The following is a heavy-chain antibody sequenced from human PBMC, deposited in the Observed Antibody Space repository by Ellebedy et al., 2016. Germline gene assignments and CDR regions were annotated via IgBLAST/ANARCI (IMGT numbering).Heavy chain of an antibody. CDR1: GGSISSYY. CDR2: IYYSGST. V-gene: IGHV4-59*01. CDR3: ARGGGYHNYFDY. Sequence: GSLRLXXTVSGGSISSYYWSWIRQPPGKGLEWIGYIYYSGSTNYNPSLKSRVTISVDTSKNQFSLKLSSVTAADTAVYYCARGGGYHNYFDYWGQGTLVTVSS. D-gene: IGHD6-13*01. J-gene: IGHJ4*02.